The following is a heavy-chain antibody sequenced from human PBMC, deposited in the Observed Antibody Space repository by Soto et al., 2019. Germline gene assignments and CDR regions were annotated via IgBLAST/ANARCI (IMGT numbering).Heavy chain of an antibody. D-gene: IGHD6-13*01. J-gene: IGHJ4*02. V-gene: IGHV1-58*02. Sequence: SVKVSCKASGFTFTSSAMQWVRQARGQRLEWIGWIVVGSGNTNYAQKFQERVTITRDMSTSTAYMELSSLRSEDTAVYYCATRWGYSSSWGDGVSDYRGQGTLVTVSS. CDR1: GFTFTSSA. CDR3: ATRWGYSSSWGDGVSDY. CDR2: IVVGSGNT.